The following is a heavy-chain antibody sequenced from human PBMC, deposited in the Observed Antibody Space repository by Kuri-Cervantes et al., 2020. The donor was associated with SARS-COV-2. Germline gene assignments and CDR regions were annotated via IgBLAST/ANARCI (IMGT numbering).Heavy chain of an antibody. Sequence: GGSLRLSWAASGFTFSSYSMNWVRQAPGKGLEWFPSISSSSSYIYYADSEKGRFTISRDNAKNSLYLQMNSLRAEDTAVYYCARYSSSWSYYWGQGTLVTVSS. V-gene: IGHV3-21*01. CDR3: ARYSSSWSYY. D-gene: IGHD6-13*01. J-gene: IGHJ4*02. CDR2: ISSSSSYI. CDR1: GFTFSSYS.